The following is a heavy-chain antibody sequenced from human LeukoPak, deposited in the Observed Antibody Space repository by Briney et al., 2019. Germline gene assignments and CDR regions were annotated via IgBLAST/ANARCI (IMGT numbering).Heavy chain of an antibody. V-gene: IGHV3-7*01. Sequence: GGPLSLSCAASGFTLYSYWMICLGAAPGKGVEWVTNIKQDGSEKYYVDSVKGRFTISRDNAKNSLYLQMNSLRAEDTAVYYCARDPQLYFDYWGQGTLVTVSS. CDR3: ARDPQLYFDY. D-gene: IGHD6-13*01. CDR1: GFTLYSYW. J-gene: IGHJ4*02. CDR2: IKQDGSEK.